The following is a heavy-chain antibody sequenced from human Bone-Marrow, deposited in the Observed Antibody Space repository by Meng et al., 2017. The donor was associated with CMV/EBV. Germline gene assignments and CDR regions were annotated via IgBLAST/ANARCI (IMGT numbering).Heavy chain of an antibody. V-gene: IGHV4-61*01. D-gene: IGHD6-13*01. CDR1: GGSVSSGSYY. CDR3: ARVTGYSNTRRGRAFDI. CDR2: IYHSGYT. J-gene: IGHJ3*02. Sequence: GSLRLSCTVSGGSVSSGSYYWSWIRQPPGKGLEWIGYIYHSGYTNYNPSLKSRVTISVDTSKNQFSLKLSSVTAADTAVYYCARVTGYSNTRRGRAFDIWGQGTMVTVSS.